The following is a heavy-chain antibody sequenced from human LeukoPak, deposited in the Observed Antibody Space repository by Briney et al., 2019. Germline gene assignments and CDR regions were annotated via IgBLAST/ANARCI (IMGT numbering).Heavy chain of an antibody. D-gene: IGHD3-10*01. V-gene: IGHV3-20*04. CDR1: GFTFDDYG. CDR3: ARDLGGSGIDY. J-gene: IGHJ4*02. CDR2: INWNGGST. Sequence: GWSLRLSCVASGFTFDDYGMSWVRQAPGKGLEWVSGINWNGGSTGYADSVKGRFTISRDNAKNSLYLQMNSLRAEDTALYYCARDLGGSGIDYWGQGTLVTVSS.